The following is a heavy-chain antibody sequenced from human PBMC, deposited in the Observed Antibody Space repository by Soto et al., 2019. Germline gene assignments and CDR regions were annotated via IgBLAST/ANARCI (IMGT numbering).Heavy chain of an antibody. CDR3: ARAPYCGGDCYSDYFDY. CDR1: GVSFSGFH. V-gene: IGHV4-34*01. D-gene: IGHD2-21*02. CDR2: IDSYGDT. Sequence: PXETLSLTFDVIGVSFSGFHWTWIRQPPGVGLEWIGEIDSYGDTNYNPSLRGRVTISLDLSNSQFSLKLSSVTAADTAVYYCARAPYCGGDCYSDYFDYWGQGPLVTVSS. J-gene: IGHJ4*02.